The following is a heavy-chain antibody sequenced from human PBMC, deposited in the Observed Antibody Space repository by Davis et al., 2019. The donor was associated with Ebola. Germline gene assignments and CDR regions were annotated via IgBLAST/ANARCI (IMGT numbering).Heavy chain of an antibody. CDR3: ASRPADTFYYGVFDY. V-gene: IGHV3-7*03. CDR1: EFIFSSHW. Sequence: GESLKISCAASEFIFSSHWMTWVRQSPGKGLEWVANIKQDGSEKYYVDSVKGRFTISRDNAKNSLYLQMNSLRGEDTAVYYCASRPADTFYYGVFDYWGQGALVTVSS. D-gene: IGHD3-3*01. CDR2: IKQDGSEK. J-gene: IGHJ4*02.